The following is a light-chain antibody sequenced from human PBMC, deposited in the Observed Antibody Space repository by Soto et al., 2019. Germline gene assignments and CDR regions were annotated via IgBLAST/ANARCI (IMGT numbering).Light chain of an antibody. CDR2: DAS. J-gene: IGKJ1*01. CDR3: QQTYSTPPWT. Sequence: DIHLTQSPSSLSASVGDRVTISCRATQGIGTYLTWYHQKPGRAPNLLIYDASTLQTGAPSRFSGRASATDFTLTISSLQPEVVGTYFCQQTYSTPPWTFGPGTRVEV. V-gene: IGKV1-39*01. CDR1: QGIGTY.